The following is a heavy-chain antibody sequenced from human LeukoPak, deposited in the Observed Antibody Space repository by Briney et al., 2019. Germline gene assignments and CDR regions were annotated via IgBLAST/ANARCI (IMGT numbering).Heavy chain of an antibody. V-gene: IGHV3-30*02. J-gene: IGHJ6*03. D-gene: IGHD6-19*01. CDR1: GFTFSGYG. Sequence: PGGSLRLSCAASGFTFSGYGMHWVRQAPGKGLEWVAFIRYDGSNKYYADSVKGRFTISRDNSKNTLYLQMNSLRAEDTAVYYCAKSPERAGGWYPPVDYYMDVWGKGTTVTVSS. CDR2: IRYDGSNK. CDR3: AKSPERAGGWYPPVDYYMDV.